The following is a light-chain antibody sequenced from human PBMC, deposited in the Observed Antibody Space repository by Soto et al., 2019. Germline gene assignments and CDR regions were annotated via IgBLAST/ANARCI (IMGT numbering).Light chain of an antibody. V-gene: IGKV1-39*01. J-gene: IGKJ2*01. CDR3: QQYNNWPPGYT. CDR1: QSMSTY. Sequence: IQMTQSPSSLSASVGDRVTITCRASQSMSTYLNWYQQKPGKAPKLLIYAASSLQSGVPPRFSGSGSGTDFTLTISSLQPEDFAVYYCQQYNNWPPGYTFGQGTKLEIK. CDR2: AAS.